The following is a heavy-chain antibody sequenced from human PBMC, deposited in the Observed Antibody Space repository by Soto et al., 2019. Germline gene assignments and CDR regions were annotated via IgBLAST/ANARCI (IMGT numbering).Heavy chain of an antibody. CDR1: GGSINSDGYY. CDR2: INYSGAT. Sequence: QVHLQESGPGLVKPSQTLSLTCTVSGGSINSDGYYWSWIRQHPEKGLEWIGYINYSGATYYNPSLKSRLTILVDTSKNRFSLQLTSVIAADTALYYCARESYSFGRAFDIWGHGTLVTVSS. D-gene: IGHD5-18*01. J-gene: IGHJ4*01. CDR3: ARESYSFGRAFDI. V-gene: IGHV4-31*03.